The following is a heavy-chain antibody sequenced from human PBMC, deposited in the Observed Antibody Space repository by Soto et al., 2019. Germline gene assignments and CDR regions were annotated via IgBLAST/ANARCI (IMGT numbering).Heavy chain of an antibody. CDR2: IYYSGST. J-gene: IGHJ4*02. CDR1: GGSISSGDYY. CDR3: ARDYDSSGSPGYFDY. D-gene: IGHD3-22*01. Sequence: QVQLQESGPGLVKPSQTLSLTCTVSGGSISSGDYYWSWIHQPPGKGLEWIGYIYYSGSTYYNPSLKSRVTISVDTSKNQFSLKLSSVTAADTAVYYCARDYDSSGSPGYFDYWGQGTLVTVSS. V-gene: IGHV4-30-4*01.